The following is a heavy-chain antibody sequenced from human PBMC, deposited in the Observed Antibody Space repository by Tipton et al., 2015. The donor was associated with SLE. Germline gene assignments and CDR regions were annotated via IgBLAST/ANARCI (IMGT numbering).Heavy chain of an antibody. CDR1: GGSISSYY. CDR2: IYYSGST. Sequence: TLSLTCTVSGGSISSYYWSWIRQPPGKGLEWIGYIYYSGSTNYNPSLKSRVTISVDTSKNQFSLKLSSVTAADTAVYYCAIGELRFLEWFLMDVWGKGTTVTVSS. CDR3: AIGELRFLEWFLMDV. D-gene: IGHD3-3*01. J-gene: IGHJ6*04. V-gene: IGHV4-59*08.